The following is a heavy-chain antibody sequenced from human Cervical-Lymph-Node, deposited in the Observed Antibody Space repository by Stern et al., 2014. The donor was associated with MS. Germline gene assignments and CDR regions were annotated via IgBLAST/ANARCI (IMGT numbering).Heavy chain of an antibody. V-gene: IGHV3-48*01. J-gene: IGHJ4*02. D-gene: IGHD4/OR15-4a*01. CDR1: GFTFSTYS. Sequence: VQLVESGGDLVQPGGSLRLSCAASGFTFSTYSMNWVRQDPGKGLQWLSYISGSGGSIYYADSVKGRFTISRDNAKNSLYLQMNSLRAEDTAVYYCATDYASSTSWGQGTLVTVSS. CDR2: ISGSGGSI. CDR3: ATDYASSTS.